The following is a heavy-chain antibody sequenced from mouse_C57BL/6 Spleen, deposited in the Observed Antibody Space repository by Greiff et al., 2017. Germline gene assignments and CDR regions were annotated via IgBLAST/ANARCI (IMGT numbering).Heavy chain of an antibody. CDR1: GYTFTSYW. CDR2: IDPSDSYT. V-gene: IGHV1-50*01. J-gene: IGHJ2*01. Sequence: VQLQQPGAELVKPGASVKLSCKASGYTFTSYWMQWVKQRPGQGLEWIGEIDPSDSYTNYNQKFKGKATLTVDTSSSTAYMQLSSLTSEDSAVYYCASYYDYDVDYWGQGTTLTVSS. D-gene: IGHD2-4*01. CDR3: ASYYDYDVDY.